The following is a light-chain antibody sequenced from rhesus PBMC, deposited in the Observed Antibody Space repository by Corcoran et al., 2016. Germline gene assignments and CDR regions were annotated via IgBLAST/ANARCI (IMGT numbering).Light chain of an antibody. CDR2: YAN. Sequence: DIQMTQSPSSLSASVGDRVTITCRASQGISSYLNWYQQKPGKAPKLLIYYANQLESGVPSRFSGSGSGTEFTLIISSLQPEDFATYYCQQYNSLPLTFGGGTKVEIK. CDR3: QQYNSLPLT. CDR1: QGISSY. J-gene: IGKJ4*01. V-gene: IGKV1-32*01.